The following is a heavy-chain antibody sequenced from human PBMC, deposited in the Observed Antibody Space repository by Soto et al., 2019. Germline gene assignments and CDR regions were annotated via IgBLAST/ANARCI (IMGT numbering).Heavy chain of an antibody. D-gene: IGHD4-4*01. J-gene: IGHJ4*02. CDR2: IYYSGYN. CDR3: ARSDNYVPFEY. Sequence: QVQLQESGPGLVKPSQTLSLTCTVSGGSISSGDYKWSWIRQPPGKGLEWIGYIYYSGYNYNNPSLKSRVTMSVDTSKNLCSLKLSSVTAAGTAVYYCARSDNYVPFEYWGQGTLVTVSS. CDR1: GGSISSGDYK. V-gene: IGHV4-30-4*01.